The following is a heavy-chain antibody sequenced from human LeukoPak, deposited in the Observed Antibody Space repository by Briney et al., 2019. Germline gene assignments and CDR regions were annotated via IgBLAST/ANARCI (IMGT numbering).Heavy chain of an antibody. V-gene: IGHV4-59*02. CDR3: AREVTSEATPYFIDY. CDR1: GFTVSSNY. Sequence: GSLGLSCAASGFTVSSNYMSWIRQPPGKGLEWIGYIYHSGSTYYNPSLESRVTMSVDPSKNQVSLNLEYVTAADTAVYYCAREVTSEATPYFIDYWGQGTLVTVSS. D-gene: IGHD6-25*01. J-gene: IGHJ4*02. CDR2: IYHSGST.